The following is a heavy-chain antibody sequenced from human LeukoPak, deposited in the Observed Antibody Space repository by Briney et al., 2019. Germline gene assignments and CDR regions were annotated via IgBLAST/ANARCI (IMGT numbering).Heavy chain of an antibody. V-gene: IGHV1-46*02. J-gene: IGHJ4*02. CDR1: GHTFNSDY. CDR3: ARGTESGGSFDY. Sequence: ASVKVSCKASGHTFNSDYTHWVRQAPGQGLEWVGIINPSGDNTRYAQNFQGRLTMTRDTSTDTVYMELSSLRSDDTAVYYCARGTESGGSFDYWGQGTLVTVSS. D-gene: IGHD2-15*01. CDR2: INPSGDNT.